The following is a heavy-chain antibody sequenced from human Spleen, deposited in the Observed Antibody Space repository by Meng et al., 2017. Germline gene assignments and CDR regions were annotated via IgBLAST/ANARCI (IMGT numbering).Heavy chain of an antibody. Sequence: SETLSLTCTVSGGSISSYYWSWIRQPPGKGLEWIGYIYYSGSTNYNPSLKSRVTISVDTSKNQFSLKLSSVTAADTAMYYCARGSGTYMSYYYYGMDVWGQGTTVTVSS. CDR1: GGSISSYY. D-gene: IGHD1-26*01. CDR2: IYYSGST. J-gene: IGHJ6*02. V-gene: IGHV4-59*01. CDR3: ARGSGTYMSYYYYGMDV.